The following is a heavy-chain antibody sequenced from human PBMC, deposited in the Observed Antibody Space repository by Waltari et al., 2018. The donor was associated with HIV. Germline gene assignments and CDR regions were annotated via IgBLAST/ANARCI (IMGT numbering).Heavy chain of an antibody. CDR3: GSGSRRGHSHGIDY. CDR2: ASRSGST. Sequence: QVQLHESGPGMVNPSETLSLTCAVSGFSFSSAYYWGWIRQPPGKGLEWIGSASRSGSTYYSPSRKSRVTISLDTSKNQFSLKLNSVAAADTAVYYCGSGSRRGHSHGIDYWGQGTLVTVSS. CDR1: GFSFSSAYY. V-gene: IGHV4-38-2*01. D-gene: IGHD5-18*01. J-gene: IGHJ4*02.